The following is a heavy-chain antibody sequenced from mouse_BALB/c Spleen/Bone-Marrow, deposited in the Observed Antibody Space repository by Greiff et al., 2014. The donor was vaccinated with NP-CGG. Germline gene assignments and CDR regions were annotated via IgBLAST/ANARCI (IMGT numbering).Heavy chain of an antibody. CDR3: ARLRGTTATTYYFDY. CDR1: GYTFTDYN. D-gene: IGHD1-2*01. Sequence: EVQLQQSGPELVKPGASVKISCKASGYTFTDYNMHWVKQSHGKSLEWIVYIYPHNGGNGYNQKFKNKATLTVDSSSSTAYMELRSLTSEDSAVYYCARLRGTTATTYYFDYWGQGTTLTVSS. V-gene: IGHV1S29*02. CDR2: IYPHNGGN. J-gene: IGHJ2*01.